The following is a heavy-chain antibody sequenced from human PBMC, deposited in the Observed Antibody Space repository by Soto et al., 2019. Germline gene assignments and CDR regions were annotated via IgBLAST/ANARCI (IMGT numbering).Heavy chain of an antibody. CDR1: GGSISRSRCH. CDR2: IKYSGTT. Sequence: PSETLSLTCTVSGGSISRSRCHWGWIRQNPGKGLEWIASIKYSGTTFYNPSLKSRVTLSVDTSKNQFSLKLSSVTAADTAVYYCACNSYGYAFYYYWGQGTLVTVSS. D-gene: IGHD5-18*01. J-gene: IGHJ4*02. V-gene: IGHV4-39*01. CDR3: ACNSYGYAFYYY.